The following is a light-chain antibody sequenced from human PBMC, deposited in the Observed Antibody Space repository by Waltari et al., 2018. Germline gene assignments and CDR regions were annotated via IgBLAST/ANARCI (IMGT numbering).Light chain of an antibody. V-gene: IGKV3-15*01. J-gene: IGKJ4*01. Sequence: EIVITQSPASLSVSPGERATLSCTASQTVTHDLAWYHQKPGQAPKLLIFGASTRASGVPARFRGSGSGTEFTLTIGSVQSEDFAVYYCQQYSDWIAFGGGTKVDLK. CDR2: GAS. CDR3: QQYSDWIA. CDR1: QTVTHD.